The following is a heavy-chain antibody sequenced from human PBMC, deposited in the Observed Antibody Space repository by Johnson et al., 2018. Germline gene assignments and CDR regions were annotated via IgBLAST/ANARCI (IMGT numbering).Heavy chain of an antibody. Sequence: VQLVESGGGLVQPGGSLRLSCAASGFTFSSYWMSWVRQAQGKGLEWVANIKQDGSEEYYVDSVKGRFTISRDNAKNSLYLQMNSLRAEDTAVYYCVRWDGYEDYGMDVWGQGTTVTVSS. V-gene: IGHV3-7*01. CDR3: VRWDGYEDYGMDV. J-gene: IGHJ6*02. D-gene: IGHD5-12*01. CDR2: IKQDGSEE. CDR1: GFTFSSYW.